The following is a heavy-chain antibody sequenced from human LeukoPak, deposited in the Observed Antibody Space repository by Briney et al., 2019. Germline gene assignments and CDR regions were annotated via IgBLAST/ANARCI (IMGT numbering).Heavy chain of an antibody. V-gene: IGHV4-59*01. D-gene: IGHD1-26*01. CDR3: ARTSGVGALRLNFDY. CDR2: IYYGGST. CDR1: GGSFSGYY. J-gene: IGHJ4*02. Sequence: SETLSLTCAVYGGSFSGYYWSWIRQPPGKGLEWIGYIYYGGSTNYNPSLKSRVTISVDTSKNQFSLKLSSVTAADTAVYYCARTSGVGALRLNFDYWGQGTLVTVSS.